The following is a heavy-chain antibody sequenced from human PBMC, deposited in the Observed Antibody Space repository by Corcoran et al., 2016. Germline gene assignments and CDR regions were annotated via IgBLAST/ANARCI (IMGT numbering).Heavy chain of an antibody. V-gene: IGHV3-33*01. J-gene: IGHJ4*02. D-gene: IGHD3-16*01. CDR1: GFTFSSYG. CDR2: IWYDGSNK. CDR3: ASGSNVWGSYGPFDY. Sequence: QVQLVESGGGVVQPGRSLRLSCAASGFTFSSYGMHWVRQAPGKGLEWVAVIWYDGSNKYYADSVKGRFTISRDNSKNTLYLQMNSLRAEDTAVYYCASGSNVWGSYGPFDYWGQGTLVTVSS.